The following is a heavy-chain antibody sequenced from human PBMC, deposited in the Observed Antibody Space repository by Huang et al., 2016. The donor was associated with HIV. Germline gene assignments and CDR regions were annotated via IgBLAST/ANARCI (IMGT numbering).Heavy chain of an antibody. CDR2: IYTSGSH. Sequence: QVQLQESGPGLVKPSETLSLTCTVSGGSISSYYWSWIRQPAGKGLELIGRIYTSGSHNYNPSLKIRVTMSVDTSKSQFALKLSSVTAADTAVYYCARGGELLWFGEPGGWFDPWGQGTLVTVSS. D-gene: IGHD3-10*01. CDR3: ARGGELLWFGEPGGWFDP. J-gene: IGHJ5*02. CDR1: GGSISSYY. V-gene: IGHV4-4*07.